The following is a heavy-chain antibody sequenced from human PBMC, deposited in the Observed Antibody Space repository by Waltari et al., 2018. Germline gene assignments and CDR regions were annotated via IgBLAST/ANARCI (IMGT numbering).Heavy chain of an antibody. CDR2: INPNSGGT. CDR1: GYTFTGYY. Sequence: QVQLVQSGAEVKKPGASVKVSCKASGYTFTGYYMHWVRQAPGQGLEWMGWINPNSGGTNYAQKFQGRVTMTRDTSISTAYMELSRLRSDDTAVYYCARAGGHIVVVTAYYFDYWGQGTLVTVSS. J-gene: IGHJ4*02. D-gene: IGHD2-21*02. V-gene: IGHV1-2*02. CDR3: ARAGGHIVVVTAYYFDY.